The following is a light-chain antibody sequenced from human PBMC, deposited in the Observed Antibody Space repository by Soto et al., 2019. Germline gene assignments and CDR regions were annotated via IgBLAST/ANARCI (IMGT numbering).Light chain of an antibody. J-gene: IGKJ3*01. CDR3: HHYGSSVFT. V-gene: IGKV3-20*01. Sequence: EIVLTQTPGTLSLSPGERATLSCRASQSVSSAYLGWYQQKPGQAPRLLIYGASSRATGIPDRFSASGSGTDFTLTISRLEPEDFAVYYCHHYGSSVFTLGPGTKVDVK. CDR2: GAS. CDR1: QSVSSAY.